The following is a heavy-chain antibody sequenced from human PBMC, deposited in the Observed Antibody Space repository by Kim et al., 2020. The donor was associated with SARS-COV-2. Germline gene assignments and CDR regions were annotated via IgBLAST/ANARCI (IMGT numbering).Heavy chain of an antibody. CDR2: IFSGGNT. CDR1: GFTVSSNF. CDR3: AIYYDSSGLYPGGLGY. Sequence: GGSLRLSCAASGFTVSSNFMNWVRQAPGKGLEWVSVIFSGGNTYYADSVKGRFTISRDNSKNTLHLQMNSLRAEDTAVYYCAIYYDSSGLYPGGLGYWGQGTLVTVSS. V-gene: IGHV3-53*01. J-gene: IGHJ4*02. D-gene: IGHD3-22*01.